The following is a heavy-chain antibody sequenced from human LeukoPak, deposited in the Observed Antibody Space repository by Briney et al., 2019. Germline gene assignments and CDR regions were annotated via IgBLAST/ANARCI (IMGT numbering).Heavy chain of an antibody. D-gene: IGHD2-2*01. CDR3: ARMPRRLGYCSSTSCGPFYYYYGMDV. J-gene: IGHJ6*02. CDR1: GGSISSYY. Sequence: SETLSLTCTVSGGSISSYYWSWIRQPPGKGLEWIGYIYYSGSTNYNPSLKSRVTISVDTSKNQFSLKLSSVTAADTAVYYCARMPRRLGYCSSTSCGPFYYYYGMDVWGQGTTVTVSS. V-gene: IGHV4-59*12. CDR2: IYYSGST.